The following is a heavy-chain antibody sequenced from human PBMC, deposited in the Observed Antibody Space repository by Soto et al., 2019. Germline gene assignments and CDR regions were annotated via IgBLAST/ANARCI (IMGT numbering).Heavy chain of an antibody. CDR2: IIPIFGTA. V-gene: IGHV1-69*01. D-gene: IGHD3-10*01. CDR3: ARGTTMVRGVERYYYYYGMDV. J-gene: IGHJ6*02. Sequence: QVQLVQSGAEVKKPGSSVKVSCTASGGTFSSYAISWVRQAPGQGLEWMGGIIPIFGTANYAQKFQGRVTITADESTSTAYMELSSLRSEDTAVYYCARGTTMVRGVERYYYYYGMDVWGQGTTVTVSS. CDR1: GGTFSSYA.